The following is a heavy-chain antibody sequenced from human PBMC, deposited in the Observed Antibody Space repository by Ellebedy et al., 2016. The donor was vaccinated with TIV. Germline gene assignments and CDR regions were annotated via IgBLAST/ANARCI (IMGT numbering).Heavy chain of an antibody. Sequence: PGGSLRLSCAASGFTFNNYAMSWVRQAPGKGLEWVSTLSHTGTRTYYANSVEGRFIISRDNSKRKLYLQMNSLRAEDTAVYYCAKGRGGGSDSSAPRYYFDSWGLGTLVTVSS. V-gene: IGHV3-23*01. CDR1: GFTFNNYA. CDR3: AKGRGGGSDSSAPRYYFDS. CDR2: LSHTGTRT. D-gene: IGHD6-19*01. J-gene: IGHJ4*02.